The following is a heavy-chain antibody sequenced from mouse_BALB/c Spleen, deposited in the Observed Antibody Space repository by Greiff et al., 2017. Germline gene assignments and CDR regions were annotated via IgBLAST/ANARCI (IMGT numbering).Heavy chain of an antibody. Sequence: QVHVKQPGAELVRPGVSVKLSCKASGYTFTSYWMHWIKQRPEQGLERIGEINPSNGGTNYNEKFKSKATLTVDKSSSTAYMQLSSLTSEDSAVYYCARRDRYDAWFAYWGQGTLVTVSA. CDR3: ARRDRYDAWFAY. CDR2: INPSNGGT. J-gene: IGHJ3*01. V-gene: IGHV1S81*02. CDR1: GYTFTSYW. D-gene: IGHD2-14*01.